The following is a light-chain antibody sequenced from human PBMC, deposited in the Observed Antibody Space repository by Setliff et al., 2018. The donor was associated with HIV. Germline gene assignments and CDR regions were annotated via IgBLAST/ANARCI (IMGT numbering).Light chain of an antibody. V-gene: IGLV2-23*02. CDR1: NSDIGTYDL. Sequence: QSALTQPASVSGSPGQAITISCTGNNSDIGTYDLVSWYQQHPGRAPKLTIFEVKRRPSGVSNRFSGSKSGNTASLTISGLQAEDEATYFCSSYTGSDTFDVFGTGTKSPS. J-gene: IGLJ1*01. CDR3: SSYTGSDTFDV. CDR2: EVK.